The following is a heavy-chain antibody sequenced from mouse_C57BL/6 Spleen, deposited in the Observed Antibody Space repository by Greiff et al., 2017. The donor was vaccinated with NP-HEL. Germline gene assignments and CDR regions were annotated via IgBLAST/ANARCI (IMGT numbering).Heavy chain of an antibody. CDR3: TTESPYGSSYYAMDY. Sequence: VQLQQSGAELVRPGASVKLSCTASGFNIKDYYMHWVKQRPEQGLEWIGRLDPEDGDTEYAPKFQGKATMTADTSSNTAYLQLSSLTSEDTAVYYCTTESPYGSSYYAMDYWGQGTSVTVSS. V-gene: IGHV14-1*01. J-gene: IGHJ4*01. CDR2: LDPEDGDT. D-gene: IGHD1-1*01. CDR1: GFNIKDYY.